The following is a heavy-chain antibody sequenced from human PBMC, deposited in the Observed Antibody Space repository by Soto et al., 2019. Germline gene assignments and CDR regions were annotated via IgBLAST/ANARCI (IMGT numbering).Heavy chain of an antibody. CDR1: GFTFSTHS. Sequence: EVQLVESGGGLVQPGGSLRLSCAASGFTFSTHSMNWVRQAPGKGLEWISYITSSSGTMYADSVKGRFIISRDNAKNSLYLQMNSLRAEDTAVYFCVGEVGFQLIYWGQGTLVTVSS. V-gene: IGHV3-48*01. D-gene: IGHD2-2*01. J-gene: IGHJ4*02. CDR3: VGEVGFQLIY. CDR2: ITSSSGT.